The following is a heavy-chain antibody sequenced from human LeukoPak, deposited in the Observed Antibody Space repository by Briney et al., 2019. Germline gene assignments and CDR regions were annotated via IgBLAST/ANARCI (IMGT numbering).Heavy chain of an antibody. J-gene: IGHJ4*02. CDR1: GFTFSSYW. D-gene: IGHD3-10*01. Sequence: GGSLRLSCAASGFTFSSYWMHWVRQAPGKGLVWIARINSEGSDTTYADSVKGRFTISRDNTKNTLYLQMNSLRAEDTAVYYCAKNGPGIDYFDYWGQGTLDTVSS. V-gene: IGHV3-74*01. CDR3: AKNGPGIDYFDY. CDR2: INSEGSDT.